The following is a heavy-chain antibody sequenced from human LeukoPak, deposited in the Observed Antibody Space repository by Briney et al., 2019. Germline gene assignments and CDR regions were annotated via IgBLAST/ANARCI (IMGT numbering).Heavy chain of an antibody. CDR3: ARSIVVVPAALHNWFDP. V-gene: IGHV1-2*02. CDR2: INPNSGGT. CDR1: GYTFTGYY. Sequence: ASVKVSCKASGYTFTGYYMHWVQQAPGQGLEWMGWINPNSGGTNYAQKFQGRVTMTRDTSISTAYMELSRLRSDDTAVYYCARSIVVVPAALHNWFDPWGQGTLVTVSS. J-gene: IGHJ5*02. D-gene: IGHD2-2*01.